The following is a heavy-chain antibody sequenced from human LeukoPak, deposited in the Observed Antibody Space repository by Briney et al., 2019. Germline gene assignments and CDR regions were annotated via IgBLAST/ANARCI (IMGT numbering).Heavy chain of an antibody. Sequence: GGSLRLSCAASGFTFSSYSMNWVRQAPGKGLEWVSSISSSSSNIYYVDSVKGRFTISRDNAKNSLYLQMNSLRAEDTAVYYCARDLASPPNHYSPWKSPSYYYMDVWGKGTTVTVSS. V-gene: IGHV3-21*01. D-gene: IGHD5-18*01. J-gene: IGHJ6*03. CDR2: ISSSSSNI. CDR3: ARDLASPPNHYSPWKSPSYYYMDV. CDR1: GFTFSSYS.